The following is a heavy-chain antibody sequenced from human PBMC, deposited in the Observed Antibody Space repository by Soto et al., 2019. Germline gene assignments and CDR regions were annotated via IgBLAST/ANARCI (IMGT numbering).Heavy chain of an antibody. CDR3: ATPGLQNCYYYGMDV. CDR2: IIPILGTA. Sequence: QVQLVQSGAEGKKPGSSVKVSCKASGGTFSRYAISWVRQAPGQGLEWMGGIIPILGTANYAQKCQGRVTITADESTSTAYMELSSLRSEDTAVYYGATPGLQNCYYYGMDVWGQGTKVTVSS. CDR1: GGTFSRYA. J-gene: IGHJ6*02. D-gene: IGHD5-18*01. V-gene: IGHV1-69*12.